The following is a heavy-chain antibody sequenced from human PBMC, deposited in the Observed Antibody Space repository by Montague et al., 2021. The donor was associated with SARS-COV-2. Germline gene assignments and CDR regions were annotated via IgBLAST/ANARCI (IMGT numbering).Heavy chain of an antibody. CDR1: DFTFSTYH. J-gene: IGHJ3*02. CDR2: ISSGSGAI. CDR3: ARDQLIRGVPAFDM. D-gene: IGHD3-10*01. V-gene: IGHV3-48*03. Sequence: SLRLSCAASDFTFSTYHMNWVRQIPGKGLEWLSYISSGSGAIFYADAVKGRFTASRDNAKNTLFLQLNSLRAEDTAVYYCARDQLIRGVPAFDMWGQGTMVTVSS.